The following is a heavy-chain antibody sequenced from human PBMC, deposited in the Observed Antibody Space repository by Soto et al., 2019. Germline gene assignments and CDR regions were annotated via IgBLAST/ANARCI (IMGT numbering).Heavy chain of an antibody. CDR3: ARDWHSSSHIPCY. V-gene: IGHV1-2*02. Sequence: QVQLVQSGAEVKKPGASVKVSCKASGYTFTGYYMHWERQAPGQGLEWMGWINPNSGGTNYAQKFQVRVTMTRDTSSSTAYMELSRLRSDDTAVYYCARDWHSSSHIPCYWGQGTLVIVS. CDR2: INPNSGGT. J-gene: IGHJ4*02. D-gene: IGHD6-6*01. CDR1: GYTFTGYY.